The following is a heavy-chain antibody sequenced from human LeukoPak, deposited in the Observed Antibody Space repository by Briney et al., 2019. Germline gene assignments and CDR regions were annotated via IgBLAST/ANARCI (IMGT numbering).Heavy chain of an antibody. V-gene: IGHV4-34*01. D-gene: IGHD2-2*01. CDR3: TRQIDVGCSSASCYGHGAFDI. Sequence: SETLSLTCAVYGGSFSGYYWSWIRQPPGKGLEWIGEINHSGSTNYNPSLKSRVTISVDTSKNQFSLKLSSVTAADTAVYYCTRQIDVGCSSASCYGHGAFDIWGPGTVVTVSS. CDR2: INHSGST. J-gene: IGHJ3*02. CDR1: GGSFSGYY.